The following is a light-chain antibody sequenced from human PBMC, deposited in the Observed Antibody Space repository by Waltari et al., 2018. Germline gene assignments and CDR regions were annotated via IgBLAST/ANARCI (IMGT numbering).Light chain of an antibody. CDR2: EVS. CDR1: SSDIGCYNY. Sequence: QSALTQPPSASGSPGQSVTISCTGTSSDIGCYNYVSWYQQHPGKAPKLMIYEVSKRPSGVPDRFSGSKSGNTASLTVSGLQAEDEADYYCSSYADSNNLVFGGGTKLTVL. CDR3: SSYADSNNLV. J-gene: IGLJ2*01. V-gene: IGLV2-8*01.